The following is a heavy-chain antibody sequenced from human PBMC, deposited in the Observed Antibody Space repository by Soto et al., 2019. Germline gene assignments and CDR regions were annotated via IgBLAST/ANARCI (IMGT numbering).Heavy chain of an antibody. V-gene: IGHV3-21*04. J-gene: IGHJ4*02. CDR3: AAKRIAARPLDY. CDR1: GFTFSSYS. Sequence: PGGSLRLSCAASGFTFSSYSMNWVRQAPGKGLEWVSSISSSSSYIYYADSVKGRFTISRDNSKNTLYLQMNSLRAEDTAVYYCAAKRIAARPLDYWGQGTLVTVSS. D-gene: IGHD6-6*01. CDR2: ISSSSSYI.